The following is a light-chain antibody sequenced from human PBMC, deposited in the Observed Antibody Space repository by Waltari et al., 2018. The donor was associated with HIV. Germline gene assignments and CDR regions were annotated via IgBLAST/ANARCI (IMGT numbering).Light chain of an antibody. CDR2: GNS. CDR1: SSNIGSGYD. J-gene: IGLJ1*01. Sequence: QSVLTQPPSVSAAPGQRGTIPCTGSSSNIGSGYDVHWYQQLPATTPKLLIYGNSNPPSGVTDLFSGSKSGTSASPAITGLQAEDEADYYCQSYDSSLSGSVFGTGTKVTVL. CDR3: QSYDSSLSGSV. V-gene: IGLV1-40*01.